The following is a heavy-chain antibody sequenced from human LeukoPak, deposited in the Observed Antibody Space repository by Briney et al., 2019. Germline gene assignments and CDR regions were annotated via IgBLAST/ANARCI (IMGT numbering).Heavy chain of an antibody. CDR2: ISNSGFTI. D-gene: IGHD5-12*01. J-gene: IGHJ4*02. CDR1: GFTFSDYY. CDR3: ARGVGFSGYDWGKEAARYTDY. Sequence: GGSQRLSCAASGFTFSDYYMTWIRQAPGKGLEWLSYISNSGFTIHYAESVKGRFTISRNHAEKSLFLQMDRLRGADTAVYYCARGVGFSGYDWGKEAARYTDYWGQGTQVTVSS. V-gene: IGHV3-11*04.